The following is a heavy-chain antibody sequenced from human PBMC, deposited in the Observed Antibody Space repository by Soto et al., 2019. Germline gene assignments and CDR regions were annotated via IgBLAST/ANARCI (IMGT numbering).Heavy chain of an antibody. V-gene: IGHV4-59*01. CDR2: IYYSGST. D-gene: IGHD6-19*01. CDR1: GGSISSYY. Sequence: SETLSLTCTVSGGSISSYYWSWIRQPPGKGLEWIGYIYYSGSTNYNPSLKSRVTISVDTSKNQFSLKLSSVTAADTAVYYCARESFRSSGWSFDYWGQGTLVTVSS. CDR3: ARESFRSSGWSFDY. J-gene: IGHJ4*02.